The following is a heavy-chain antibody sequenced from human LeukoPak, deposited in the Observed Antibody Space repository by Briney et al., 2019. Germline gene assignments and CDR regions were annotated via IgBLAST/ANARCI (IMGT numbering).Heavy chain of an antibody. V-gene: IGHV3-21*01. Sequence: SGGSLRLSCAAFGFTFNTYSVNWVRQAPGKGLEWVSSISSGSSYIFYADSMKGRFTISRDNAKTSLYLQMNSLRAEDTAVYYCARQVGVDDAFDIWGQGTKVTVSA. J-gene: IGHJ3*02. CDR1: GFTFNTYS. D-gene: IGHD1-26*01. CDR2: ISSGSSYI. CDR3: ARQVGVDDAFDI.